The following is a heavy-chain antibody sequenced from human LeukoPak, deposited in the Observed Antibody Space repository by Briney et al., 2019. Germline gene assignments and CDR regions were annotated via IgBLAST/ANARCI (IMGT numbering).Heavy chain of an antibody. V-gene: IGHV5-51*01. D-gene: IGHD2-2*03. CDR2: IYPDESNI. CDR3: ARPPSRGYSSSFEY. CDR1: GYSFPTYW. Sequence: GESLKISCKGSGYSFPTYWIAWVRQMPGKGLEWMGIIYPDESNIRYGPSFQGQVTISADKSISTAYLQWGSLKASDTAMYYCARPPSRGYSSSFEYWGQGTLVTVSS. J-gene: IGHJ4*02.